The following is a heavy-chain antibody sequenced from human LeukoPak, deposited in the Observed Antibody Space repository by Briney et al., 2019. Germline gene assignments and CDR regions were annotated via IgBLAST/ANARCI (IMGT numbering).Heavy chain of an antibody. CDR3: ASTPGGSGAGTIDY. V-gene: IGHV4-34*01. D-gene: IGHD6-19*01. J-gene: IGHJ4*02. CDR1: GGSFSGYY. CDR2: INHSGST. Sequence: SETLSLTCAVHGGSFSGYYWSWIRQPPGKGLEWIGEINHSGSTNYNPSLKSRVTISVDTSKNQFSLKLSSVTAADTAVYYCASTPGGSGAGTIDYWGQGTLVTVSS.